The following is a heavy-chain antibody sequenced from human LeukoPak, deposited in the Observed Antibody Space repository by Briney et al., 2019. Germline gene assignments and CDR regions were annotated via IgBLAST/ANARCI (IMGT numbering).Heavy chain of an antibody. J-gene: IGHJ3*02. V-gene: IGHV1-8*03. Sequence: ASVKVSCKASGYTFTSYDINWVRQATGQGLEWMGWMNPNSGNTGYAQKFQGRVTITRDMSTSTVYMELSSLRSEDTAVYYCAREDYYGSGSNAFDIWGQGTMVTVSS. CDR3: AREDYYGSGSNAFDI. D-gene: IGHD3-10*01. CDR1: GYTFTSYD. CDR2: MNPNSGNT.